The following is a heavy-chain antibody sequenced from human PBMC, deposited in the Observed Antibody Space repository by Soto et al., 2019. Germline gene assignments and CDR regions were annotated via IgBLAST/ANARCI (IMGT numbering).Heavy chain of an antibody. D-gene: IGHD3-22*01. CDR2: TYRGSISYN. V-gene: IGHV6-1*01. Sequence: SQTLSPTCAISGGGVSSNSVAGDWVRQSPSRGLDWLGRTYRGSISYNEDVPSVKSRITINPDTSKNQFALQLKSVTAGDRAIYFCARGKYSGFDIWGQGTMVTVSS. CDR1: GGGVSSNSVA. CDR3: ARGKYSGFDI. J-gene: IGHJ3*02.